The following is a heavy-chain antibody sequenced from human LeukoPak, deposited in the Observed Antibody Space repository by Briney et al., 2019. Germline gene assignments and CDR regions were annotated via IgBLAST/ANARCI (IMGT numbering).Heavy chain of an antibody. V-gene: IGHV4-4*02. CDR2: IYHSGST. D-gene: IGHD3-22*01. CDR1: GGSISSSNW. J-gene: IGHJ4*02. CDR3: ARVPYYDSSGYRDY. Sequence: SETLSLTCAVSGGSISSSNWWSWVRQPPGKGLEWIGEIYHSGSTNYNPSLKSRVTISVDTSKNQFSLKLSSVTAADTAVYYCARVPYYDSSGYRDYWGQGILVTVSS.